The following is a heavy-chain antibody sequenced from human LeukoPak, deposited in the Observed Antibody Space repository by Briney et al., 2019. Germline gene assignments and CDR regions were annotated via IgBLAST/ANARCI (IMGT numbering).Heavy chain of an antibody. Sequence: KAGGSLRLSCAASGFTFSDYYMSWIRQAPGKGLEWVSYISGSGSTIYYADSAKGRFTISRDNAKNSLYLQMNSLRAEDTAVYYCAKGYDYVWGSYRYNWFDPWGQGTLVTVSS. CDR3: AKGYDYVWGSYRYNWFDP. V-gene: IGHV3-11*01. J-gene: IGHJ5*02. D-gene: IGHD3-16*02. CDR2: ISGSGSTI. CDR1: GFTFSDYY.